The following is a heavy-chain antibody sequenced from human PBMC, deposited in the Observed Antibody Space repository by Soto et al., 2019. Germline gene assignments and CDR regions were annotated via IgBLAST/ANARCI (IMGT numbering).Heavy chain of an antibody. CDR3: TRDQGAARYSSSWYHGMDV. J-gene: IGHJ6*02. CDR1: GFTFSTYS. Sequence: EVQLVESGGGLVKPGGSLRLSCAASGFTFSTYSMNWVRQAPGTGLEWVSSISSGSTYIYYADSVKGRFTISRDSARHSLYLQMNSLRAEYTAVYYCTRDQGAARYSSSWYHGMDVWGQGTTVTVSS. V-gene: IGHV3-21*01. D-gene: IGHD6-13*01. CDR2: ISSGSTYI.